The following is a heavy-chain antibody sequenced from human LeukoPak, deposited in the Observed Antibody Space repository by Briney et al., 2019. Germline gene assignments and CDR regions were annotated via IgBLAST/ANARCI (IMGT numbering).Heavy chain of an antibody. V-gene: IGHV3-9*01. D-gene: IGHD3-22*01. Sequence: PGRSLRLSCAASGFTFDDYAMHWVRQAPGKGLEWVSGISWNSGSIGYADSVKGRFTISRDNAKNSLYLQMNSLRAEDTALYYCAKELGDYYDSSGNRRAFDIWGQGTMVTVSS. CDR2: ISWNSGSI. CDR1: GFTFDDYA. CDR3: AKELGDYYDSSGNRRAFDI. J-gene: IGHJ3*02.